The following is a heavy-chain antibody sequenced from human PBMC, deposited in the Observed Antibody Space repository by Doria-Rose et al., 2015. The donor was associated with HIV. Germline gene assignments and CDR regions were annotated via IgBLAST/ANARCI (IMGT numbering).Heavy chain of an antibody. CDR2: IVPILDVR. D-gene: IGHD3-3*01. CDR1: GGTFSNYV. Sequence: QVQLVQSGTEVKKPGSSAKVSCEASGGTFSNYVISWVRQAPGQGLEWMGRIVPILDVRDYAQKFQGRVTITADESRSTVYMELSSLTSEDTAVYYCARDLGSGVAGHSYWGQGTLVTVSS. CDR3: ARDLGSGVAGHSY. J-gene: IGHJ4*02. V-gene: IGHV1-69*04.